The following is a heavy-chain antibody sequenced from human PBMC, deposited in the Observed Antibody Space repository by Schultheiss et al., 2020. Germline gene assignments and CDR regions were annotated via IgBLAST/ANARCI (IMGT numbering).Heavy chain of an antibody. D-gene: IGHD1-7*01. CDR1: GFTFSSYG. J-gene: IGHJ6*02. CDR3: AKDKLELLNYYYYGMDV. Sequence: GGSLRLSCAASGFTFSSYGMHWVRQAPGKGLEWVAVISYDGSNKYYADSVKGRFTISRDNSKNTLYLQMNSLRAEDTAVYYFAKDKLELLNYYYYGMDVWGQGTTVTVSS. CDR2: ISYDGSNK. V-gene: IGHV3-30*18.